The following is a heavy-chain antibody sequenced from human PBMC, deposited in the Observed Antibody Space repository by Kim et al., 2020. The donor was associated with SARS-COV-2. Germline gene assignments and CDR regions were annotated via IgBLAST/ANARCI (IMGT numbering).Heavy chain of an antibody. J-gene: IGHJ6*02. CDR2: TYYRSKWYN. CDR1: GDSVSSNSAA. Sequence: SQTLSLSCAISGDSVSSNSAAWNWIRQSPSRGLEWLGRTYYRSKWYNDYAVSVKSRITINPDTSKNQFSLQLNSVTPEDTAVYYCARDRYGDFNYYYYGMDVWGQGTTVTVSS. D-gene: IGHD4-17*01. CDR3: ARDRYGDFNYYYYGMDV. V-gene: IGHV6-1*01.